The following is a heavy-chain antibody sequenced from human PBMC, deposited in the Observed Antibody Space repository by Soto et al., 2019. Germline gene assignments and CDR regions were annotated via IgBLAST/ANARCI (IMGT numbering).Heavy chain of an antibody. CDR2: MNPNSGNT. J-gene: IGHJ4*02. Sequence: GASVKVSCKASGYTFTSYDINWVRQATGQGLEWMGWMNPNSGNTGYAQKFQGGVTMTRNTSISTAYMELSSLRSEDTAVYYCARVVVGTAAAAGKILDYWGQGTLVNVSS. CDR3: ARVVVGTAAAAGKILDY. D-gene: IGHD6-13*01. V-gene: IGHV1-8*01. CDR1: GYTFTSYD.